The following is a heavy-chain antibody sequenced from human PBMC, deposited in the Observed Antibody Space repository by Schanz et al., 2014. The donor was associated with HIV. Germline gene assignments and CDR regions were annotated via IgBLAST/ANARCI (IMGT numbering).Heavy chain of an antibody. CDR3: AKSTWVDN. CDR2: ISEFGGSA. D-gene: IGHD2-2*01. CDR1: GLPFSTSA. Sequence: VQLVESGGGVVQPGRSLRLSCAVSGLPFSTSAMSWVRQAPGKGLEWVSGISEFGGSAWYADSVKGRFTISRDNSKNTLYLQMDSLRAEDTALYFCAKSTWVDNCGQGTLVTVSS. J-gene: IGHJ4*02. V-gene: IGHV3-23*04.